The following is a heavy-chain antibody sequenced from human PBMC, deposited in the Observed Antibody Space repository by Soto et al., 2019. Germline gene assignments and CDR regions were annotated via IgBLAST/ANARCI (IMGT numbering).Heavy chain of an antibody. J-gene: IGHJ4*02. CDR2: ISGSGDST. CDR1: GFTFRNYA. V-gene: IGHV3-23*01. Sequence: LRLSCAASGFTFRNYAMNWVRQAPGKGLEWVSGISGSGDSTYYADSVKGRFTVSRDNSKNTLYLQMNSLRAEDTAVFYCAKERSSGWSFDYWGQGTLVTVSS. CDR3: AKERSSGWSFDY. D-gene: IGHD6-19*01.